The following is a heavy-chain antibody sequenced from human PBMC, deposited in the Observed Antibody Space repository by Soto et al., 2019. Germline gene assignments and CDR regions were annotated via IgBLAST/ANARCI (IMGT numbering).Heavy chain of an antibody. Sequence: GGSLRLSCAASGFAFSHYNMYWVRQAPGRGLEWVSYISSSSGTINYADSVRGRFTVSRDNAKNSLSLQMSSLRDDDTAVYYCARDAAFATTHYSYVMDVMDVWGQGTTVTVSS. D-gene: IGHD2-15*01. V-gene: IGHV3-48*02. J-gene: IGHJ6*02. CDR3: ARDAAFATTHYSYVMDVMDV. CDR2: ISSSSGTI. CDR1: GFAFSHYN.